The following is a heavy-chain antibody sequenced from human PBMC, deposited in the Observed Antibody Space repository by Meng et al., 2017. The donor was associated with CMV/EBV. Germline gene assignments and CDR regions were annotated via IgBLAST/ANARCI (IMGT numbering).Heavy chain of an antibody. J-gene: IGHJ6*02. CDR3: ARDQYSSSSHYYYYGMDV. Sequence: GGSLRLSCAASGFTFSSYSMNWVRQAPGKGLEWVSSISSSSSYIYYADSVKGRFTISRDNAKNSLYLQMNSLRAEDTAGYYCARDQYSSSSHYYYYGMDVWGQGTTVTVSS. D-gene: IGHD6-6*01. CDR1: GFTFSSYS. V-gene: IGHV3-21*01. CDR2: ISSSSSYI.